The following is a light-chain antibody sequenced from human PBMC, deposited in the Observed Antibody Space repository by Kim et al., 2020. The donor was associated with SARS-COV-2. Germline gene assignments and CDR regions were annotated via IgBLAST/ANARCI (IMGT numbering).Light chain of an antibody. CDR1: QGISSA. CDR2: DAS. Sequence: ATQLTQSPSSLSASIGGRVTVTCRPSQGISSALAWYQQMPGKTPNVVICDASTLESGVPSSLTGSASGTDFTLTISSLQPEDFAPCYCQHFNTYPLTFGGGTKVDIK. V-gene: IGKV1-13*02. CDR3: QHFNTYPLT. J-gene: IGKJ4*01.